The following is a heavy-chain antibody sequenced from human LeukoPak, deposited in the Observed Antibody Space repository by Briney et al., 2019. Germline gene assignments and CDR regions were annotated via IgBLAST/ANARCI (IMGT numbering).Heavy chain of an antibody. D-gene: IGHD3-9*01. CDR3: AREAYDILTGYHPNYMDV. CDR1: GFTVSSNY. CDR2: ISYDGSNK. J-gene: IGHJ6*03. V-gene: IGHV3-30*14. Sequence: GGSLRLPCAASGFTVSSNYMSWVRQAPGKGLEWVAVISYDGSNKYYADSVKGRFTISRDNSKNTLYLQMNSLRAEDTAVYYCAREAYDILTGYHPNYMDVWGKGTTVTVSS.